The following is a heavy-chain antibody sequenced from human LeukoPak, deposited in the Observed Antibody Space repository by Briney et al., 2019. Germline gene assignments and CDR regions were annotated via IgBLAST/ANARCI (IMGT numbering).Heavy chain of an antibody. D-gene: IGHD6-13*01. CDR2: VYYSGST. CDR3: ARLWAVGSSPRFDY. J-gene: IGHJ4*02. CDR1: GGSISSSSYY. V-gene: IGHV4-39*01. Sequence: SETLSLTCTVSGGSISSSSYYWGWIRQPPGKGLEWIGSVYYSGSTYYNPSLKSRVTISVDTSKNQFSLKLSSVTAADTAVYYCARLWAVGSSPRFDYWGQGTLVTVSS.